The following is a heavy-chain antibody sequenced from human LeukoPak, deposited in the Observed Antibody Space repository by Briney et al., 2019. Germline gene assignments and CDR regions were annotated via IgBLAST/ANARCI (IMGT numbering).Heavy chain of an antibody. Sequence: ASVKVSCKASGYTFTSSAMHWVRQAPGQRLEWMGWLNAGNGNTKYSQKFQGRVTITRDTSASTAYMELSSLRSEDTAVYYCARDIRGYSYGPLDAFDIWGQRTMVTVSS. J-gene: IGHJ3*02. D-gene: IGHD5-18*01. V-gene: IGHV1-3*01. CDR1: GYTFTSSA. CDR2: LNAGNGNT. CDR3: ARDIRGYSYGPLDAFDI.